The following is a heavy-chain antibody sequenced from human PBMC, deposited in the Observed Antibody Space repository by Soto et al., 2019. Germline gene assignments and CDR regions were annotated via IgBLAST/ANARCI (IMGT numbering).Heavy chain of an antibody. CDR2: IYYSGST. D-gene: IGHD3-10*01. CDR3: ARAVTMVGGVIITSFYYYYYMDV. V-gene: IGHV4-59*01. J-gene: IGHJ6*03. Sequence: SETLSLTCTVSGGSISSYYWSWIRQPPGKGLEWIGYIYYSGSTNYNPSLKSRVTISVDTSKNQFSLKLSSVTAADTAVYYCARAVTMVGGVIITSFYYYYYMDVWGKGTTVTVSS. CDR1: GGSISSYY.